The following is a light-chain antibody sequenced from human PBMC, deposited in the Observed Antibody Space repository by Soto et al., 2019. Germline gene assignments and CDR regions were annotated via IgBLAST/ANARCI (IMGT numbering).Light chain of an antibody. V-gene: IGLV2-14*03. CDR3: SSYKSSSTLFV. CDR2: DVS. J-gene: IGLJ1*01. CDR1: SSDVGGYNY. Sequence: QSALTQPASVSGSPVQSITISCTGTSSDVGGYNYVSWYQQHPGKAPKLMIYDVSARPSGVSNRFSGSKSGNTASLTISGLQAEDEADYYCSSYKSSSTLFVFGTGTKVTVL.